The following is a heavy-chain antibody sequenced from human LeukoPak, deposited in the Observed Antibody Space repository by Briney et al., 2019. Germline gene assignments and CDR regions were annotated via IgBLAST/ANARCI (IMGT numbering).Heavy chain of an antibody. CDR1: GYTFTGYY. Sequence: GASVKVSCKASGYTFTGYYMHWVRQAPGQGLEWMGWINPNSGGTNYAQKFQGRVTMTRDTSISTAYMELSRLRSDDTAVYYCARPLGGATTEYFQHWGQGTLVTVSS. D-gene: IGHD1-26*01. CDR3: ARPLGGATTEYFQH. V-gene: IGHV1-2*02. CDR2: INPNSGGT. J-gene: IGHJ1*01.